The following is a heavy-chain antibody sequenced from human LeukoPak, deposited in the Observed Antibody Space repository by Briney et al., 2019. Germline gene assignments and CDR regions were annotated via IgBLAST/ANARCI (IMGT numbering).Heavy chain of an antibody. D-gene: IGHD3-22*01. CDR3: AKDIPDYYDSSGYFDY. V-gene: IGHV3-43*02. CDR2: ISGDGGST. CDR1: GFTFDDYA. J-gene: IGHJ4*02. Sequence: GGSLRLSCAASGFTFDDYAMHWVRQAPGKGLEWVSLISGDGGSTYYADSVKGRFTISRDNSKNSLYLQMNSLRTEDTALYYCAKDIPDYYDSSGYFDYWGQGTLATVYS.